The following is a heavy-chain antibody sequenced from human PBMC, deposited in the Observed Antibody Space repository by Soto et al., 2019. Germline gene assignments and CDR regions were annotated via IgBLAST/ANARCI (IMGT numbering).Heavy chain of an antibody. CDR3: ARDKITGLFDY. J-gene: IGHJ4*02. D-gene: IGHD2-8*02. V-gene: IGHV4-4*02. CDR1: GGFISSGGW. CDR2: IYRGGST. Sequence: PSETLYLTCAVSGGFISSGGWWTWVRQPPGKGLEWIGQIYRGGSTNYNPSLKGRVTISVDTSKNQFSLKLTSVTAADTAVYYCARDKITGLFDYWGQGTLVTVSS.